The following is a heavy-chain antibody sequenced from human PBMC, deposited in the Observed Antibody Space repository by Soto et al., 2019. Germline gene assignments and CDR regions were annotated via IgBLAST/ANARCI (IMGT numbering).Heavy chain of an antibody. V-gene: IGHV3-13*01. CDR2: IGTAGDT. D-gene: IGHD4-17*01. J-gene: IGHJ2*01. CDR1: GFTFSSYD. CDR3: ARGPDYGGNWYFDL. Sequence: GGSLRLSCAASGFTFSSYDMHWVRQATGKGLEWVSAIGTAGDTYYPGSVKGRFTISRENAKNSLYLQMNSLRAGDTAVYYCARGPDYGGNWYFDLWGRGTLVTVSS.